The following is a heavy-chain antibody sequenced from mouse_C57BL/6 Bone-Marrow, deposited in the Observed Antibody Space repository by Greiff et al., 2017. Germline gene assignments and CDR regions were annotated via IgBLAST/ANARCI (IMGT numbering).Heavy chain of an antibody. CDR1: GYTFTGYW. D-gene: IGHD1-1*01. CDR3: ASDNYYDSGYYWYFDV. Sequence: VQLQQPGAELMKPGASVKLSCKATGYTFTGYWIEWVKQRPGHGLEWIGEILPSGSSTNYNEKFKGKATFTAATSSNTAYMQLSSLTTEDSAIYSCASDNYYDSGYYWYFDVWGTGTTVTVSS. CDR2: ILPSGSST. V-gene: IGHV1-9*01. J-gene: IGHJ1*03.